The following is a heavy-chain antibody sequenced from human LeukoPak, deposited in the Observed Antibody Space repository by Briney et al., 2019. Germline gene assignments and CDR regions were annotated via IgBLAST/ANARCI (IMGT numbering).Heavy chain of an antibody. Sequence: SQTLSLTCTVSGASIRRGDYYWGWIRQPPGKGLEWIGYIYDSGSTYYNPSLKSRITISVDTSENRFSLKLSSVTATDTAGYYCARDCSGGSCYGAFDIWGQGTMVTVSS. J-gene: IGHJ3*02. CDR1: GASIRRGDYY. D-gene: IGHD2-15*01. CDR2: IYDSGST. V-gene: IGHV4-30-4*01. CDR3: ARDCSGGSCYGAFDI.